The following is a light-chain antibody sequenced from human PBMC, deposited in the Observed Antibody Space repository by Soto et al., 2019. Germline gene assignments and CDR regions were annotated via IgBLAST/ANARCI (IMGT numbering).Light chain of an antibody. CDR1: QSVTRN. J-gene: IGKJ4*01. V-gene: IGKV3-15*01. CDR2: AAS. CDR3: RQYHHWPVT. Sequence: EIVMTQSPATLSVSPGERVTLSCRASQSVTRNLAWYQHTPGQSPRLLISAASSGATGLPSRFSGSGSGTDFTLPISSLQSEEAAVYYCRQYHHWPVTFGGGTKGEIK.